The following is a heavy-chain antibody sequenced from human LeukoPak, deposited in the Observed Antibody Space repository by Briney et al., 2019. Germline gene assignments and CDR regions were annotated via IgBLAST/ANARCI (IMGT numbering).Heavy chain of an antibody. CDR2: ISGSGGST. Sequence: GGSLRLSCAASGFSFDSYAMSWVRQAPGKGLEWVSAISGSGGSTYFADSVKGRFTISRDNSKNTLNLQMNSLRAEDTTVYYCATEWLGTSWGQGTLVTVSS. CDR1: GFSFDSYA. J-gene: IGHJ4*02. CDR3: ATEWLGTS. V-gene: IGHV3-23*01. D-gene: IGHD5-12*01.